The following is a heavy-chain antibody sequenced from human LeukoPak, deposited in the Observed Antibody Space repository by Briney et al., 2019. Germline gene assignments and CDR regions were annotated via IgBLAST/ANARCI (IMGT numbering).Heavy chain of an antibody. D-gene: IGHD5-24*01. Sequence: PSETLSLTCTVSGYSISSGYYWGWIRQPPGKGLEWIGSIYHSGSTYYNPSLKSRVTISVDTSKNQFSLKLSSVTAADTAVYYCARDYSEMATIFSNWFDPWGQGTLVTVSS. CDR2: IYHSGST. CDR3: ARDYSEMATIFSNWFDP. V-gene: IGHV4-38-2*02. J-gene: IGHJ5*02. CDR1: GYSISSGYY.